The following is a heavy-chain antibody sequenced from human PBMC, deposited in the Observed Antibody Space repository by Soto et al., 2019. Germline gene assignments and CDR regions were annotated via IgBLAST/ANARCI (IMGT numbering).Heavy chain of an antibody. Sequence: SHTLSLTCAISGDSVSSNSAAWNWIRQSPSRGLEWLGRTYYRSKWYNDYAVSVKSRITINPDTSKNQFSLQLNPVTPEDTAVYYCARETYYYDSSGYYFVYWGQGNMVAVYS. J-gene: IGHJ4*02. CDR2: TYYRSKWYN. V-gene: IGHV6-1*01. CDR1: GDSVSSNSAA. D-gene: IGHD3-22*01. CDR3: ARETYYYDSSGYYFVY.